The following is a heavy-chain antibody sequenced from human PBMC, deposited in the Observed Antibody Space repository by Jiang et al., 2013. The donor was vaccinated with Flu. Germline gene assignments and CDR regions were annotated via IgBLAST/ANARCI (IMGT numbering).Heavy chain of an antibody. CDR2: ISGSGGST. J-gene: IGHJ4*02. CDR1: GFTFSSYA. D-gene: IGHD3-10*01. V-gene: IGHV3-23*01. Sequence: QLLESGGGLVQPGGSLRLSCAASGFTFSSYAMSWVRQAPGKGLEWVSVISGSGGSTYYADSVKGRFTISRDNSKNTLYLQMNSLRAEDTAVYYCAKVLNYYGSGDYWGQGTLVTVSS. CDR3: AKVLNYYGSGDY.